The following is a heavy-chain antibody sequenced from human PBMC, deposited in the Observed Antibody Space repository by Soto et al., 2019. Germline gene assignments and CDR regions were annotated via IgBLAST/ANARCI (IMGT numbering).Heavy chain of an antibody. CDR3: ARVDAGLAYMAY. CDR1: GYTFTIYG. Sequence: QVQLEQSGAEVKKPGASVKVSCKASGYTFTIYGISWVLQAPGQGLEWMGWISAYNGNTNYAQKLQGRVTMTADTSARTAYVELRSLRSDDKAVYCCARVDAGLAYMAYCGQGTLVPVSS. D-gene: IGHD4-4*01. V-gene: IGHV1-18*04. CDR2: ISAYNGNT. J-gene: IGHJ4*02.